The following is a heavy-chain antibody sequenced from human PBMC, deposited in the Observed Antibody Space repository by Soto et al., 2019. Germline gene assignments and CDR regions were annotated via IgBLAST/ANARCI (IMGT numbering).Heavy chain of an antibody. CDR2: ISAYNGNT. CDR3: ARDRRMWFGELLYEYYFDY. Sequence: ASVKVSCKASGYTFTSYGISWVRQAPGQGLEWMGWISAYNGNTNYAQKLQGRVTMTTDTSTSTAYMELRSLRSDDTAVYYCARDRRMWFGELLYEYYFDYWGQGTLVTVSS. V-gene: IGHV1-18*01. CDR1: GYTFTSYG. D-gene: IGHD3-10*01. J-gene: IGHJ4*02.